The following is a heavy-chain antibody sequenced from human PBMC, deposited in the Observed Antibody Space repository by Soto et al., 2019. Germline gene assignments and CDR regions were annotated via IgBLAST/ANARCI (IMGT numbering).Heavy chain of an antibody. J-gene: IGHJ3*01. Sequence: EVQLVESGGNLVQPGGSLKLSCAASGFTFSDSIIHWVRQASGKGLEWLGRIRSRAHSLATAYAASLTGRFIISRADSKTTAYLQMTGLQLDDTAVYFCARAPYYGDWGQGTEVTVSP. V-gene: IGHV3-73*02. CDR1: GFTFSDSI. D-gene: IGHD3-10*01. CDR3: ARAPYYGD. CDR2: IRSRAHSLAT.